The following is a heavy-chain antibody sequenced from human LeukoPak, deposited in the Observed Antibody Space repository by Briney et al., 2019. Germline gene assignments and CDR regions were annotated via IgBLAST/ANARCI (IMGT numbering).Heavy chain of an antibody. CDR2: ISSSSSYI. V-gene: IGHV3-21*01. J-gene: IGHJ4*02. D-gene: IGHD1-1*01. Sequence: GGSLRLSCAASGFTFSSYSMNWVRQAPGKGLEWVSSISSSSSYIYYADSVKGRFTISRDNARNSLYLQMNSLRAEDTAVYYCARDHWNDGEDYWGQGTLVTVSS. CDR3: ARDHWNDGEDY. CDR1: GFTFSSYS.